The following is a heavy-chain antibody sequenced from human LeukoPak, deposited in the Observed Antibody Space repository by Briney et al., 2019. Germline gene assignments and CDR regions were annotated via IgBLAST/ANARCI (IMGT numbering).Heavy chain of an antibody. CDR1: GFTFSSYS. J-gene: IGHJ6*03. D-gene: IGHD6-6*01. CDR3: ARDKAARTYYYYMDV. Sequence: GSLRLSCAASGFTFSSYSMNWVRQAPGKGLEWVSSISSSSSYIYYADSVKGRFTISRDNAKNSLYLQMNSLRAEDTAVYYCARDKAARTYYYYMDVWGKGTTVTVSS. CDR2: ISSSSSYI. V-gene: IGHV3-21*01.